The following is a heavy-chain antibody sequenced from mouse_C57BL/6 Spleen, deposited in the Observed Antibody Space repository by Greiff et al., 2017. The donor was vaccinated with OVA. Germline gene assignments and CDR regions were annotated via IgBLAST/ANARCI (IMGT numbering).Heavy chain of an antibody. CDR3: ARLDSRLPFDY. CDR1: GYTFTSYW. CDR2: IDPSDSET. J-gene: IGHJ2*01. V-gene: IGHV1-52*01. Sequence: QVQLQQPGAELVRPGSSVKLSCKASGYTFTSYWMHWVKQRPIQGLEWIGNIDPSDSETHYNQKFKDKATLTVDKSSSTAYMQLSSLTSEDSAVYYCARLDSRLPFDYWGQGTTLTVSS.